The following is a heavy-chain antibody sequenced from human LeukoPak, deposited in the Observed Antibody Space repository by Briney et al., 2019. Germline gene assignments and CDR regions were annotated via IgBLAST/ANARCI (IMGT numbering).Heavy chain of an antibody. CDR2: IYHSGST. D-gene: IGHD2-15*01. CDR3: AREHCSGGSCYSIYYYYYMDV. J-gene: IGHJ6*03. CDR1: GYSLRSGHY. Sequence: SETLSLTCTVSGYSLRSGHYWAWIRQPPGKGLEWIGSIYHSGSTYYNPSLKSRVTISVDTSKNQFSLKLSSVTAADTAVYYCAREHCSGGSCYSIYYYYYMDVWGKGTTVTVSS. V-gene: IGHV4-38-2*02.